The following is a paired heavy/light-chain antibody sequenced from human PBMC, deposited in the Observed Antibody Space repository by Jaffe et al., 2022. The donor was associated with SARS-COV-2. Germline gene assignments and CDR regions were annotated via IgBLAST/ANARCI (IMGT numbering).Heavy chain of an antibody. Sequence: QITLKESGPTLVKPTQTLTLTCTFSGFSLSTHGLGVAWIRQPPGKALEWLALIYWDDDRRYNPSLKSRLAISKDTFKNQVVLTMTNMDPMDSATYFCGHRPPYTAGNPGHWNSAYLDHWGQGILVTVSS. CDR3: GHRPPYTAGNPGHWNSAYLDH. CDR2: IYWDDDR. J-gene: IGHJ4*02. CDR1: GFSLSTHGLG. D-gene: IGHD3-16*01. V-gene: IGHV2-5*02.
Light chain of an antibody. V-gene: IGKV1-5*03. Sequence: DIQMTQSPSTLSASVGDRVTITCRASQSISDWLAWYQQKPGEAPKLLIYKASSLESGVPSRFSGSGSGTEFTLNINSLQPDDFATYYCQQYNTYWTFGQGTKVEIK. J-gene: IGKJ1*01. CDR3: QQYNTYWT. CDR2: KAS. CDR1: QSISDW.